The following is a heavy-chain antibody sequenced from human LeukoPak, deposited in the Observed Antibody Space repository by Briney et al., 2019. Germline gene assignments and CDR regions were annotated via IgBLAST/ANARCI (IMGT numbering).Heavy chain of an antibody. CDR3: ARQIKYYYDSSGYSNPVIAFDI. CDR1: GGSISSYY. V-gene: IGHV4-59*08. D-gene: IGHD3-22*01. Sequence: SETLSLTCTVSGGSISSYYWSWIRQPPGKGLDWIGYIYYSGSTNYNPSLKSRVTISVDTSKNQFSLKLSSVTAADTAVYYCARQIKYYYDSSGYSNPVIAFDIWGQGTMVTVSS. CDR2: IYYSGST. J-gene: IGHJ3*02.